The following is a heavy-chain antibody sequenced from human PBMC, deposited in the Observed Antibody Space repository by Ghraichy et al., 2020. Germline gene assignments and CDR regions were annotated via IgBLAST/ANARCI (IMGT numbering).Heavy chain of an antibody. CDR2: IIPILGIA. D-gene: IGHD2-15*01. V-gene: IGHV1-69*02. CDR1: GGTFSSYT. J-gene: IGHJ1*01. CDR3: ACFIEANEYFQH. Sequence: SVKVSCKASGGTFSSYTISWVRQAPGQGLEWMGRIIPILGIANYAQKFQGRVTITADKSTSTAYMELSSLRSEDTAVYYCACFIEANEYFQHWGQGTLVTVSS.